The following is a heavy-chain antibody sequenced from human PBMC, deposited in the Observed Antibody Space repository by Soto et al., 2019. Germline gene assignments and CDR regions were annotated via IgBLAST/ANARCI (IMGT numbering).Heavy chain of an antibody. V-gene: IGHV3-73*01. CDR2: IRSKANSYAT. Sequence: GGSLRLSCAASGFTFSGSAMHWVRQASGKGLGWVGRIRSKANSYATAYAASVKGRFTISRDDSKNTAYLQMNSLKTEDTAVYYCTRHRTLVKRDDAFDIWGQGTMVTVSS. D-gene: IGHD3-16*02. CDR3: TRHRTLVKRDDAFDI. J-gene: IGHJ3*02. CDR1: GFTFSGSA.